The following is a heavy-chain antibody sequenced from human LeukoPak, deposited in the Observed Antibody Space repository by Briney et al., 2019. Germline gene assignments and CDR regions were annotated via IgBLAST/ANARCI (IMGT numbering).Heavy chain of an antibody. CDR3: ARVDTAMVAGGGDY. D-gene: IGHD5-18*01. CDR2: MNPKSGDT. V-gene: IGHV1-8*03. J-gene: IGHJ4*02. CDR1: GYSFTNYD. Sequence: ASVKVSCKASGYSFTNYDINWVRQATGQGLEWMGWMNPKSGDTGYSQKFQGRVFITRDTSINTAYMELSSLGSDDTAVYYCARVDTAMVAGGGDYWGQGTLVTVSS.